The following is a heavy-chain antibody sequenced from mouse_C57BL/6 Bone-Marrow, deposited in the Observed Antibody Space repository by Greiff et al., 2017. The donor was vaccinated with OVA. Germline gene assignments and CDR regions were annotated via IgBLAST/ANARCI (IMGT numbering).Heavy chain of an antibody. CDR3: ARDGYYLYYAMDY. D-gene: IGHD2-3*01. V-gene: IGHV1-4*01. CDR1: GYTFTSYT. CDR2: INPSSGYT. Sequence: QVHVKQSGAELARPGASVKMSCKASGYTFTSYTMHWVKQRPGQGLEWIGYINPSSGYTKYNQKFKDKATLTADKSSSTAYMQLSSLTSEDSAVYYCARDGYYLYYAMDYWGQGTSVTVSS. J-gene: IGHJ4*01.